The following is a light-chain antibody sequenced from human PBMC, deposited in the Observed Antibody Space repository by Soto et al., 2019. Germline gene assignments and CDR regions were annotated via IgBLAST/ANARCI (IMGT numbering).Light chain of an antibody. CDR1: QSLNNW. J-gene: IGKJ4*01. Sequence: DIQMTQSPSTLSASVGDRVTITCRASQSLNNWVDWYQQKPGKPPRLLISKASNLESGVPARFSGSGSETEFTLTISSLQPDDFATYNCQQYTSYHLLTLAGGTRVYIK. V-gene: IGKV1-5*03. CDR3: QQYTSYHLLT. CDR2: KAS.